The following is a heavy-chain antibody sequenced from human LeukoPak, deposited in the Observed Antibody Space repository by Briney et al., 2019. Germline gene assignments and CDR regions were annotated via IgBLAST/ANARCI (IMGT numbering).Heavy chain of an antibody. D-gene: IGHD3-16*02. CDR3: AKDRWDYGYVWGSSRYRSFDY. J-gene: IGHJ4*02. CDR2: ISGSGANT. Sequence: PGGSLRLSCAASGFTFNNYAMSWVRQAPGKGLEWVSGISGSGANTYYADSVKGRFTISRDNSKNKLYLKMNSLRAEDTAVYYCAKDRWDYGYVWGSSRYRSFDYWGQGILVTVSS. V-gene: IGHV3-23*01. CDR1: GFTFNNYA.